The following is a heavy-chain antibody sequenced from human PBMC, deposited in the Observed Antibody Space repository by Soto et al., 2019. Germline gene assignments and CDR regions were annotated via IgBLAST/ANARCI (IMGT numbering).Heavy chain of an antibody. CDR2: TFYRSKWFN. J-gene: IGHJ6*02. D-gene: IGHD3-10*01. CDR1: GDSVSGDGXA. V-gene: IGHV6-1*01. Sequence: SQTLSLTCAISGDSVSGDGXAWNWIRQSPSRGLEWLGRTFYRSKWFNDYAVSMRSRITINSDTSKNQFSLQLNSVTPEDTAVYYCTRGFPRFGMDVWGQGTMVTVSS. CDR3: TRGFPRFGMDV.